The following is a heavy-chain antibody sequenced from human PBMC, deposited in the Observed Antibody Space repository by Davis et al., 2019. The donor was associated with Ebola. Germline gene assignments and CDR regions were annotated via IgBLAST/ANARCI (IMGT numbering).Heavy chain of an antibody. Sequence: GESLKISCAASGFTFSSYSMNWVRQAPGKGLEWVSSISSSSSYIYYADSVKGRFTISRDNAKNSLYLQMNSLRAEDTAVYYCARERDFDYWGQGTLVTVSS. CDR3: ARERDFDY. J-gene: IGHJ4*02. V-gene: IGHV3-21*01. CDR2: ISSSSSYI. CDR1: GFTFSSYS.